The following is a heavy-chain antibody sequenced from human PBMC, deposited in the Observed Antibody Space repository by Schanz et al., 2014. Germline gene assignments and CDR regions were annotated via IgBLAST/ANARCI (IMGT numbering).Heavy chain of an antibody. V-gene: IGHV3-23*01. J-gene: IGHJ3*02. CDR1: GFTFSSYA. D-gene: IGHD3-10*01. CDR3: AKGRFGELRAFDI. Sequence: EVQLLESGGGLVQPGGSLRLSCAASGFTFSSYAMSWVRQAPGKGLEWVSVIGVDGTTTYYADSVKGRFTISRDNSKNTLYLQMNSLRAEDTAVYYCAKGRFGELRAFDIWGEGTMVTVSS. CDR2: IGVDGTTT.